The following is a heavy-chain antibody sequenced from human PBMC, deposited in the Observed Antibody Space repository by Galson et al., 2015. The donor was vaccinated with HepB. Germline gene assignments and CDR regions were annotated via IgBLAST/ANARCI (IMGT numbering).Heavy chain of an antibody. V-gene: IGHV1-46*01. CDR1: GYAFTSYY. CDR3: ARDTRGLSRNWYFDL. J-gene: IGHJ2*01. Sequence: SCKASGYAFTSYYMHWVRQAPGQGLEWMGIINPSGGSTSYAQKFQGRVTMTRDTSTSTVYMELSSLRSEDTAVYYCARDTRGLSRNWYFDLWGRGTLVTVSS. CDR2: INPSGGST. D-gene: IGHD2/OR15-2a*01.